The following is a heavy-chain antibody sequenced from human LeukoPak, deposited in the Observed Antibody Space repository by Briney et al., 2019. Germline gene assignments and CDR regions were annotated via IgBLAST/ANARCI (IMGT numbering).Heavy chain of an antibody. CDR3: ARGPRYSFGSAFDY. V-gene: IGHV3-74*01. Sequence: GGSLRLSCAASGFTLSSYWMHWVRPPPGKGLVWVSRINGDGTTTTYADSVKGRFTISRDNAKNTLYLQMNSLRAEDTAVYYCARGPRYSFGSAFDYWGQGTLVTVSS. J-gene: IGHJ4*02. CDR2: INGDGTTT. CDR1: GFTLSSYW. D-gene: IGHD5-18*01.